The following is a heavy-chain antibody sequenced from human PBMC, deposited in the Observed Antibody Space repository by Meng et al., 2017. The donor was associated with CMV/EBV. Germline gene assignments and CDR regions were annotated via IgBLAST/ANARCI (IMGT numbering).Heavy chain of an antibody. Sequence: ASVKVSCKASGYTFTGYYMHWVRQAPGQGLEWMGWINPNSGGTNYAQKFQGRVTMTRDTSISTAYMELSRLRSDDTAVYYCASDRSVAAAGTDVGYWGQGTLVTVSS. CDR1: GYTFTGYY. J-gene: IGHJ4*02. CDR3: ASDRSVAAAGTDVGY. V-gene: IGHV1-2*02. CDR2: INPNSGGT. D-gene: IGHD6-13*01.